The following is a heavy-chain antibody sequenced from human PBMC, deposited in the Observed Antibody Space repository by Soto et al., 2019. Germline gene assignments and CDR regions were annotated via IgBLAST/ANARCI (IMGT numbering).Heavy chain of an antibody. J-gene: IGHJ5*02. D-gene: IGHD2-2*01. CDR2: ISYDGSSK. V-gene: IGHV3-30-3*01. Sequence: PGGSLRLSCAASGFTFSSYAMHWVRQAPGKGLEWVAVISYDGSSKYYADSVKGRFTISRDNSKNTLYLQMNSLRAEDTAVYYCARDQWGVVPAASATWFDPWGQGTLVTVSS. CDR1: GFTFSSYA. CDR3: ARDQWGVVPAASATWFDP.